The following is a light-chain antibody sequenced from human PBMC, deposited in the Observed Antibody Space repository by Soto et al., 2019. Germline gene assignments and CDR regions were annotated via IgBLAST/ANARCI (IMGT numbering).Light chain of an antibody. CDR1: QRVLYSSNNKNY. V-gene: IGKV4-1*01. J-gene: IGKJ1*01. CDR3: QQSYSTVGT. Sequence: DIVMTQSPDSLAVSLGERATINCKSSQRVLYSSNNKNYLAWYQQKPGQLPKLLLYWASTLESGVPDRFSGSGSVTDFTIPIPSLEADDVAVYCCQQSYSTVGTFGQGTKVEIK. CDR2: WAS.